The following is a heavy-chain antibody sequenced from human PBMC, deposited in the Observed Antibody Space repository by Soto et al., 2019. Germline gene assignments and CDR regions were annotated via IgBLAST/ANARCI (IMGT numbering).Heavy chain of an antibody. J-gene: IGHJ4*02. D-gene: IGHD3-22*01. Sequence: PSETLSLNCTVSVGSSSSGGYYWSWILQHPGKGLEWIGYIYYSGSTYYNPSLKSRVTISVDTSKNQCSLKLSSVTAADTAVYYCAREGGSSGYYYADYWGQGTLVTVSS. CDR3: AREGGSSGYYYADY. CDR2: IYYSGST. CDR1: VGSSSSGGYY. V-gene: IGHV4-31*03.